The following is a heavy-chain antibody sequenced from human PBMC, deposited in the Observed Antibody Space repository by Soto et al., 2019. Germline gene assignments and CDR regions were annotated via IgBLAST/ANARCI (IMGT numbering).Heavy chain of an antibody. CDR3: AKGLLLWFGELSSAFDI. J-gene: IGHJ3*02. D-gene: IGHD3-10*01. CDR2: ISGSGGST. V-gene: IGHV3-23*01. Sequence: GGSLRLSCAASGFTFSSYAMSWVRQAPGKGLEWVSAISGSGGSTYYADSVKGRFTISRDNPKNTLYLQMNSLRAEDTAVYYCAKGLLLWFGELSSAFDIWGQGTMVTVSS. CDR1: GFTFSSYA.